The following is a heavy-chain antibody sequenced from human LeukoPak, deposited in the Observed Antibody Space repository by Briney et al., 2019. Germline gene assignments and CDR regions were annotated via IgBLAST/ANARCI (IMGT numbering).Heavy chain of an antibody. CDR1: GFTFSSYW. CDR3: ARFLLYSGYDSFDY. Sequence: GGSLRLSCAASGFTFSSYWMSWVRQAPGKGLEWVANIKQDGSEKYYVDSVKGRFTISRDNAKNSLYLQMNSLRAEDTAVYYCARFLLYSGYDSFDYWGQGTLVTVSS. D-gene: IGHD5-12*01. J-gene: IGHJ4*02. CDR2: IKQDGSEK. V-gene: IGHV3-7*03.